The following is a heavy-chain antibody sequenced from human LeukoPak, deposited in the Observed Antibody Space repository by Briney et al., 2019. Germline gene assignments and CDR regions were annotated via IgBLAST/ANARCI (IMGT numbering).Heavy chain of an antibody. V-gene: IGHV3-64*04. J-gene: IGHJ4*02. D-gene: IGHD6-19*01. CDR3: AKTGSAVAGPLDY. CDR2: ISRDGGTQ. Sequence: GGSLRLSCSASGFAFSSYAMYWVRQAPGKGLEYVSAISRDGGTQYPADSVKGRFTISRDNSKNTLYLQMNSLRAEDTAVYYCAKTGSAVAGPLDYWGQGTLVTVSS. CDR1: GFAFSSYA.